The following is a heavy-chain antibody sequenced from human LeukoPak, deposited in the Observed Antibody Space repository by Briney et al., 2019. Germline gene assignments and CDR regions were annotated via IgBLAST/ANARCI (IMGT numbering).Heavy chain of an antibody. CDR3: ARDGATAVAGTSFDY. CDR2: IIPIFGTA. D-gene: IGHD6-19*01. J-gene: IGHJ4*02. CDR1: GGTFSSYA. V-gene: IGHV1-69*13. Sequence: PAASVKVSCKASGGTFSSYAISWVRQAPGQELEWMGGIIPIFGTANYAQKFQGRVTITADESTSTAYMELSSLRSEDTAVYYCARDGATAVAGTSFDYWGQGTLVTVSS.